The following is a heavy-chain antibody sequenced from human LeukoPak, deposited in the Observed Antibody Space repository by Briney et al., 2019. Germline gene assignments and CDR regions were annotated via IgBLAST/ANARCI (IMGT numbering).Heavy chain of an antibody. J-gene: IGHJ4*02. CDR3: ARDRDIVVVPAAPGVFDY. V-gene: IGHV3-21*01. CDR2: IRSSSSYI. D-gene: IGHD2-2*01. Sequence: GGSLRLSCAASGFTFNSYSMNWVRQAPGKGLEWVSSIRSSSSYIYYADSVKGRFTISRDNAKNSLYLQMNSLRAEDTAVYYCARDRDIVVVPAAPGVFDYWGQGTLVTVSS. CDR1: GFTFNSYS.